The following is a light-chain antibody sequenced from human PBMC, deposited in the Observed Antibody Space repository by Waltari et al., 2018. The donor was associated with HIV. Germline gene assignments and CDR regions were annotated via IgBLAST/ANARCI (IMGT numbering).Light chain of an antibody. CDR3: TSYAGINPVA. CDR1: SSDVGRSDY. Sequence: QSALTQPPSASGSPGQSVTISCTGTSSDVGRSDYVSWYQQHPGKAPNLLIYEVNKRPSGVPDRFSGSKSGNTASLTVSGLQAEDEAEYSCTSYAGINPVAFGGGTKLTVL. J-gene: IGLJ2*01. CDR2: EVN. V-gene: IGLV2-8*01.